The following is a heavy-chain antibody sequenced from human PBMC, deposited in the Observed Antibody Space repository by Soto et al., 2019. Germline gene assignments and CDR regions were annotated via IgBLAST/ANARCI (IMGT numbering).Heavy chain of an antibody. CDR2: INSDGSST. CDR3: ASHIVVVTATRSVDY. J-gene: IGHJ4*02. Sequence: PGGSLRLSCAASGFTFSSYWMHWVLQAPWKGLVWVSRINSDGSSTYYADSVKGRFTISRDNAKNTLYLQMNSLRAEDTAVYYCASHIVVVTATRSVDYWGQGTLVTVSS. CDR1: GFTFSSYW. V-gene: IGHV3-74*01. D-gene: IGHD2-21*02.